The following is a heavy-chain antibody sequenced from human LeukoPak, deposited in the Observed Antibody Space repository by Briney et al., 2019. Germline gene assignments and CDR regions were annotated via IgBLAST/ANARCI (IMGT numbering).Heavy chain of an antibody. CDR2: INPNSGGT. J-gene: IGHJ4*02. D-gene: IGHD3-22*01. CDR1: GYTFTGYY. V-gene: IGHV1-2*06. CDR3: ARDLGYYYDSSGYYLNY. Sequence: ASVKVSCKASGYTFTGYYMHWVRQAPGQGLEWMGRINPNSGGTNYAQKFQGRVTMTRDTSISTAYLELSRLRSDDTAVYYCARDLGYYYDSSGYYLNYWGQGTLVTVSS.